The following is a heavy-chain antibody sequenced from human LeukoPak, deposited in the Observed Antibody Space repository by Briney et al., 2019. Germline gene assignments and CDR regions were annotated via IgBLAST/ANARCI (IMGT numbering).Heavy chain of an antibody. D-gene: IGHD6-19*01. V-gene: IGHV3-66*01. CDR3: ATLLAGLYLAVGHFDL. CDR2: INGGGNT. CDR1: GFTFGDYA. Sequence: GGALRLSCTASGFTFGDYAMSWFRQAPGKGLEGCSGINGGGNTDHADSVKGRFTITRDSSDNILYLQMQSLRVEDTAMYYCATLLAGLYLAVGHFDLWGQGPLVTVSS. J-gene: IGHJ4*02.